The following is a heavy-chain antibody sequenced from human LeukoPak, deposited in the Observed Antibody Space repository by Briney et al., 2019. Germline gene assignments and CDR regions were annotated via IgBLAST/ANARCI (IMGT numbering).Heavy chain of an antibody. D-gene: IGHD3-22*01. J-gene: IGHJ3*02. Sequence: PGGSLRLSCAASGFTFSSYAMSWVRQAPGKGLEWVSAISGSGGSTYYADSVKGRFTISRDNSKNTLYLQMNSLRAEDTAVYYCAKGGVTYYYDSSGQFDAFDIWDQGTMVTVSS. CDR3: AKGGVTYYYDSSGQFDAFDI. V-gene: IGHV3-23*01. CDR1: GFTFSSYA. CDR2: ISGSGGST.